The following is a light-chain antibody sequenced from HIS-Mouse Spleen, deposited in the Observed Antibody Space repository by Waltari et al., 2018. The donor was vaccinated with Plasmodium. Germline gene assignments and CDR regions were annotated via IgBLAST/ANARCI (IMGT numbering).Light chain of an antibody. V-gene: IGKV1-5*03. J-gene: IGKJ1*01. CDR3: QQYNSYWT. Sequence: DIQMNPSPSTLSASVGDRVTITCRASQSISSWLAWYQQKPGKAPKRLIYKASSLESGVPSRFSGSGSGTEFTLTISSLQPDDFATYYCQQYNSYWTFGQGTKVEIK. CDR1: QSISSW. CDR2: KAS.